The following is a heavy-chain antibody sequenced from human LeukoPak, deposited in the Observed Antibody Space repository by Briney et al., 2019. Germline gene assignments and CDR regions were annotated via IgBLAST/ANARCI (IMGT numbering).Heavy chain of an antibody. D-gene: IGHD4-17*01. J-gene: IGHJ6*02. CDR3: ARDRAPNFHDYGDYYYYYGMDV. V-gene: IGHV4-30-4*01. CDR1: GGSISSGDYY. CDR2: IYYSGST. Sequence: SQTLSLTCTVSGGSISSGDYYWSWIRQPPGKGLEWIGYIYYSGSTYYNPSLKSRVTTSVDTSKNQFSLKLSSVTAADTAVYYCARDRAPNFHDYGDYYYYYGMDVWGQGTTVTVSS.